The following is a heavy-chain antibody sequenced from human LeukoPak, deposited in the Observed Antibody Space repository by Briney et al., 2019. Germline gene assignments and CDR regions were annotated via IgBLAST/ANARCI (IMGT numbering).Heavy chain of an antibody. CDR1: GVSISSDKYY. Sequence: SETLSLTCTVSGVSISSDKYYWSWIRQRPGKGLEWIGCMYYSGSTSYNPSLKSRVSISLGTPKNQFSLKLTSVTAADTAVYYCATPYCGTISCLDVFDIWGQGTMVTVSS. D-gene: IGHD2-21*01. CDR3: ATPYCGTISCLDVFDI. CDR2: MYYSGST. V-gene: IGHV4-31*03. J-gene: IGHJ3*02.